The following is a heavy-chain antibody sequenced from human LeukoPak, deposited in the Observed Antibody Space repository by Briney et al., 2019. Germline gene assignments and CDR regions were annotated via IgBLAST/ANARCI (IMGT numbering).Heavy chain of an antibody. Sequence: GGSLRLSCAASGFTFSNYGMHWVRQAPVKGLDWVAVISYDGSNKYYADSVKGRFTISRDNSKNTLYLQMNCLRAEDTAVYYCAKDLNGDYVGINWFDPWGQGTLVTVSS. V-gene: IGHV3-30*18. CDR2: ISYDGSNK. CDR1: GFTFSNYG. D-gene: IGHD4-17*01. CDR3: AKDLNGDYVGINWFDP. J-gene: IGHJ5*02.